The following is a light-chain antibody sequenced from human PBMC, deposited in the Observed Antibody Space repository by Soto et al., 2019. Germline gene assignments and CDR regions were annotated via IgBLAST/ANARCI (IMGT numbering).Light chain of an antibody. CDR1: QSVSSSY. CDR2: GAS. V-gene: IGKV3-20*01. CDR3: QQYGSSQGWT. Sequence: EMVLTQSPCTLSLSPGERATLSCRASQSVSSSYLAWYQQKPGQAPRLLIYGASRRATGIPDRFSGSGSGTDFTLTISRLEPEDFAVYYCQQYGSSQGWTFGQGTKVEIK. J-gene: IGKJ1*01.